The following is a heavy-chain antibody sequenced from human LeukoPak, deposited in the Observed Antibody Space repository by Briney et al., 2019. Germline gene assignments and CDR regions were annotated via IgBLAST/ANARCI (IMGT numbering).Heavy chain of an antibody. J-gene: IGHJ4*02. D-gene: IGHD3-22*01. CDR3: ARDPGDSSGLN. V-gene: IGHV4-59*01. CDR2: IYYSGST. Sequence: SETLSLTCTVSGGSISSYYWSWIRQPPGKGLEWIGYIYYSGSTNYNPSLKSRVTISVDTSKNQFSLKLSSVTAADTAVYYCARDPGDSSGLNWGQGTLVTVSS. CDR1: GGSISSYY.